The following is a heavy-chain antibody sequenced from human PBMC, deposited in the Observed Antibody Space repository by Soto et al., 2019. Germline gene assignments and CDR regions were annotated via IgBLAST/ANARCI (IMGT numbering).Heavy chain of an antibody. CDR3: AREVRRYYYYGMDV. V-gene: IGHV3-21*01. Sequence: GGSLRLSCAASGFTFSSYSMNWVRQAPGKGLEWVSPISSSSSYIYYADSVKGRFTISRDNAKNSLYLQMNSLRAEDTAVYYCAREVRRYYYYGMDVWGQGTTVTVSS. CDR2: ISSSSSYI. J-gene: IGHJ6*02. CDR1: GFTFSSYS.